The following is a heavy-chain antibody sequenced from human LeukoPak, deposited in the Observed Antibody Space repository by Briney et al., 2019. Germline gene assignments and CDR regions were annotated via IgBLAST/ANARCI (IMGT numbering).Heavy chain of an antibody. V-gene: IGHV4-39*07. CDR2: IYYSGST. D-gene: IGHD6-13*01. Sequence: PSETLSLTCTVSGGSISSSSYYWGWIRQPPGKGLEWIGSIYYSGSTYYNPSLKSRVTISVDTSKNQFSLKLSSVTAADTAVYYCARWPISIAAAGQVEPFDYWGQGTLVTVSS. CDR3: ARWPISIAAAGQVEPFDY. CDR1: GGSISSSSYY. J-gene: IGHJ4*02.